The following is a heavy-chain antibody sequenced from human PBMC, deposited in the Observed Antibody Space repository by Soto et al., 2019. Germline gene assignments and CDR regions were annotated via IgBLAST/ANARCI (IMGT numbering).Heavy chain of an antibody. Sequence: QVQLGQSGAEVKKPGASVKVSCKASGFAFSNYNINWVRQAAGQGLEWMGWASPNSGDGGYAQKFQGRVTMTRDTSSRTVYMELNSLRSDDTAVYYCATYSSSWHDAFDVWGQGTMLIVSS. CDR2: ASPNSGDG. V-gene: IGHV1-8*01. D-gene: IGHD6-13*01. J-gene: IGHJ3*01. CDR3: ATYSSSWHDAFDV. CDR1: GFAFSNYN.